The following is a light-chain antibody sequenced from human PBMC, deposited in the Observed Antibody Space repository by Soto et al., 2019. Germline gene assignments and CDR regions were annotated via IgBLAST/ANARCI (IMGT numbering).Light chain of an antibody. V-gene: IGKV1-5*01. CDR1: QSISTH. J-gene: IGKJ2*01. CDR3: QQYSSNLYT. Sequence: EIQMTQSPSTLSASVGARVTITCRASQSISTHLAWYQQKPGKAPEVLIYDASTLESGVPSRFSGSGSGTKFTLTISSLQPDDFATYYCQQYSSNLYTFGQGTKLEIK. CDR2: DAS.